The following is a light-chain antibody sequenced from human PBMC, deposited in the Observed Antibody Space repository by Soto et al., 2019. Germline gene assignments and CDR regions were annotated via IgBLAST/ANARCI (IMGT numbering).Light chain of an antibody. V-gene: IGKV1-5*03. J-gene: IGKJ2*01. CDR2: NAS. CDR3: KQYHNFCPP. Sequence: DIKMTQSPSTLSASLGDRVTITCRPSQSLTTCLAWYQQKPGKAPKLLIQNASSLESGVPSRFSGSGSGTEFTLTITSLQLYDFATDYCKQYHNFCPPFGQGPKLEIK. CDR1: QSLTTC.